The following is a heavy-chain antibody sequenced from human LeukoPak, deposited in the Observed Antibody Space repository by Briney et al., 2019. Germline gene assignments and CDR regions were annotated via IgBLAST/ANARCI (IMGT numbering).Heavy chain of an antibody. CDR2: IARDGGAK. Sequence: PGTSLRLSCVASGFSFSNHGMHWVRQAPGKGLEWVSVIARDGGAKFYADSVKGRFTLSRDNPKNMFFLQMKFLTVEDTAIYYCAREATWGQWYFDHWGQGTPVTVSS. D-gene: IGHD6-19*01. J-gene: IGHJ4*02. CDR1: GFSFSNHG. CDR3: AREATWGQWYFDH. V-gene: IGHV3-30*03.